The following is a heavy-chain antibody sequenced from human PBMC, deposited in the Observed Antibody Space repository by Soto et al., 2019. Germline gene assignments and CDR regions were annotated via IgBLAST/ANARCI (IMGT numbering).Heavy chain of an antibody. CDR1: GFSLSNSGES. V-gene: IGHV2-5*01. Sequence: QITLEESGPAVVKPTQTLTLTCTFSGFSLSNSGESVGWIRQPPGKALEWLGLTYWNGIERYNPSLKRRLSITKDTSINHVLLTVTTMDPVDTATYFCAHGDPLDFHYWGPGTLVTVSP. J-gene: IGHJ4*02. D-gene: IGHD3-10*01. CDR2: TYWNGIE. CDR3: AHGDPLDFHY.